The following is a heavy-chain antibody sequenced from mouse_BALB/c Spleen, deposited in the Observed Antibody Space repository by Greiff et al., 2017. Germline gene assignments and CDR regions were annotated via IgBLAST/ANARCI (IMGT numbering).Heavy chain of an antibody. V-gene: IGHV5-9-4*01. CDR1: GFTFSSYA. CDR3: ARDRPARAIAMDY. Sequence: EVKLVESGGGLVKPGGSLKLSCAASGFTFSSYAMSWVRQSPEKRLEWVAEISSGGSYTYYPDTVTGRFTISRDNAKNTLYLEMSSLRSEDTAMYYCARDRPARAIAMDYWGQGTSVTVSS. CDR2: ISSGGSYT. D-gene: IGHD3-1*01. J-gene: IGHJ4*01.